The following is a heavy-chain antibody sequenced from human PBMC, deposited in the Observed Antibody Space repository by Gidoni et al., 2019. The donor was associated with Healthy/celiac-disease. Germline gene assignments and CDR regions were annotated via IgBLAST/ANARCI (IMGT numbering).Heavy chain of an antibody. Sequence: QVQLVQSGAEVKKPGASVKVSCKASGYTFTSYGISWVRKAPGQGLEWMGWISAYNGNTNYAQKLQGRVTMTTDTATSTAYMELRSLRSDDTAVYYCARDRKAVADYWYFDLWGRGTLVTVSS. CDR2: ISAYNGNT. V-gene: IGHV1-18*01. CDR1: GYTFTSYG. J-gene: IGHJ2*01. D-gene: IGHD6-19*01. CDR3: ARDRKAVADYWYFDL.